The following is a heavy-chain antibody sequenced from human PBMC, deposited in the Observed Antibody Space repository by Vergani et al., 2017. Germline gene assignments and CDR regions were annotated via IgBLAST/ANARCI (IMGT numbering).Heavy chain of an antibody. D-gene: IGHD3-16*01. CDR3: ARQFWVSQGVGAFET. J-gene: IGHJ3*02. V-gene: IGHV4-38-2*02. Sequence: QVQLQESGPGLVKPSETLSLTCSVSGYSISRGYYWGWIRQPPGKGLEWIATVFHSGSAYYNPSLRRRVTISVEPSKNQFSLRLTTWTAADTAVYYCARQFWVSQGVGAFETWGRGTEVSVSS. CDR1: GYSISRGYY. CDR2: VFHSGSA.